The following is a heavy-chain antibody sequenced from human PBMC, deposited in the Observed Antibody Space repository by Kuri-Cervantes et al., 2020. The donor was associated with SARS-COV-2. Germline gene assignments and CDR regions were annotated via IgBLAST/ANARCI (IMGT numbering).Heavy chain of an antibody. Sequence: GESLKISCAGSGFPFSRYSMNWVRQAPGKGLEWVSYISSANITIDYADSVKGRFTISRDSSKSTVYLQMNSLRDEDTALYYCAKDTLTGHSHGNFDYWGQGTLVTVSS. V-gene: IGHV3-48*02. D-gene: IGHD5-18*01. CDR3: AKDTLTGHSHGNFDY. J-gene: IGHJ4*02. CDR1: GFPFSRYS. CDR2: ISSANITI.